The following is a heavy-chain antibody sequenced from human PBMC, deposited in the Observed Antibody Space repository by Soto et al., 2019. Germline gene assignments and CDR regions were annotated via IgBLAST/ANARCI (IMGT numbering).Heavy chain of an antibody. CDR2: IYWDDDK. CDR1: GFSLTTSGVG. CDR3: AHRILRTVFGLVTTTAIYFDF. J-gene: IGHJ4*02. V-gene: IGHV2-5*02. Sequence: QITLNESGPPVVNPAETLTLTCTFSGFSLTTSGVGVGWIRQSPRKAPEWLALIYWDDDKRYSASLKSRLTITKDTSKNQVVLTMASVDPADTATYYCAHRILRTVFGLVTTTAIYFDFWGQGTPVVVSS. D-gene: IGHD3-3*01.